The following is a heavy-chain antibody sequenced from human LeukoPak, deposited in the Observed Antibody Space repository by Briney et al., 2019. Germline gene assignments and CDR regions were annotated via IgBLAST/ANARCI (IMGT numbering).Heavy chain of an antibody. CDR2: IYYSGST. CDR1: GGPISSFY. V-gene: IGHV4-59*08. CDR3: ARRMDV. Sequence: PSGTLSLTCGVSGGPISSFYWGWIRQAPGKGPEWIGYIYYSGSTNYNPSLKSRVTISVDTSKNQFSLKLSSVTAADTAVYYCARRMDVWGQGTTVTVSS. J-gene: IGHJ6*02.